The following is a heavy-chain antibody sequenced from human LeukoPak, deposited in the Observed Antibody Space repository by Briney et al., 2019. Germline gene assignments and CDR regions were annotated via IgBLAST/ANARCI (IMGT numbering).Heavy chain of an antibody. V-gene: IGHV4-39*01. Sequence: TSETLSLTCTVSGGSISSSSYHWGWIRQSPGKGLEWIGSIYYSGNTYFNPSLKSRVTISVDMSKNQFSLKLSSVTAADTAVYYCARVRDIVGATTLNYFDYWGQGTLVTVSS. J-gene: IGHJ4*02. CDR2: IYYSGNT. CDR3: ARVRDIVGATTLNYFDY. CDR1: GGSISSSSYH. D-gene: IGHD1-26*01.